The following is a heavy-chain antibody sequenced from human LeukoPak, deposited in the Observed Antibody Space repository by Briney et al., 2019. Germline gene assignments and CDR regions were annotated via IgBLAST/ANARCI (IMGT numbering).Heavy chain of an antibody. CDR2: IYYSGST. CDR3: ARSQWLAGGHWFDP. Sequence: SETLSLTCTVSGGSISSYYWSWIRQPPGKGLEWIGYIYYSGSTNYNPSLKSRVTISVDTSKNQFSLKQSSVTAADTAVYYCARSQWLAGGHWFDPWGQGTLVTVSS. D-gene: IGHD6-19*01. J-gene: IGHJ5*02. V-gene: IGHV4-59*01. CDR1: GGSISSYY.